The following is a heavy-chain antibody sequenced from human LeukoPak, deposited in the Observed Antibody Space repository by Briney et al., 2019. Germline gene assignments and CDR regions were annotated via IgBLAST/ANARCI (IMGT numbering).Heavy chain of an antibody. Sequence: GGSLRLSCAASGFTFSSYAMHWVRQAPGKGLEWVAVISYDGSNKYYADSVKGRFTISRDNSKNTLYLQMNSLRAEDTAVYYCARAGGADYGDYSDFPDLDYWGQGTLVTVSS. CDR2: ISYDGSNK. CDR1: GFTFSSYA. J-gene: IGHJ4*02. CDR3: ARAGGADYGDYSDFPDLDY. D-gene: IGHD4-17*01. V-gene: IGHV3-30*04.